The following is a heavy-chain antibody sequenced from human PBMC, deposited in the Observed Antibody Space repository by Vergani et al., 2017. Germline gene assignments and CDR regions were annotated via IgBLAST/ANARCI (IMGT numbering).Heavy chain of an antibody. CDR3: ARLPMVRDKTQPDYYYGMVV. V-gene: IGHV5-51*01. J-gene: IGHJ6*02. CDR2: IYPGDSDT. CDR1: GYSFTSYW. Sequence: EVQLVQSGAEVKKPGESLKISCKGSGYSFTSYWIGWVRQMPGKGLEWMGIIYPGDSDTRYSPSFQGQVTISADKSISTASLRWSSLKASDTAMYYCARLPMVRDKTQPDYYYGMVVWGQGTTVTGSS. D-gene: IGHD3-10*01.